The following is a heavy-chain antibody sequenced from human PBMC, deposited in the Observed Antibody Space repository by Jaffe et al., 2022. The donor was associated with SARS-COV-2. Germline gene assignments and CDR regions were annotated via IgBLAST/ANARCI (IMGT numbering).Heavy chain of an antibody. CDR1: GFTFDDYA. CDR3: AKGRRIAAAGTISSWYFDL. V-gene: IGHV3-9*01. CDR2: ISWNSGSI. D-gene: IGHD6-13*01. J-gene: IGHJ2*01. Sequence: EVQLVESGGGLVQPGRSLRLSCAASGFTFDDYAMHWVRQAPGKGLEWVSGISWNSGSIGYADSVKGRFTISRDNAKNSLYLQMNSLRAEDTALYYCAKGRRIAAAGTISSWYFDLWGRGTLVTVSS.